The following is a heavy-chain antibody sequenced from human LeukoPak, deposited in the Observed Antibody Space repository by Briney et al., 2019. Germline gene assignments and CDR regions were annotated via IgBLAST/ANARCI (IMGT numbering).Heavy chain of an antibody. CDR3: ARSANPGVHDFDP. J-gene: IGHJ5*02. CDR1: GFTFSNYA. Sequence: PGGSLRLSCGASGFTFSNYAMAWVRQAPGKGLEWLSYITSSSNIDYADSVKGRFTISRDNAKNSLYLQMNSLRDEDTAVYYCARSANPGVHDFDPWGQGTLVTVSS. CDR2: ITSSSNI. V-gene: IGHV3-48*02. D-gene: IGHD6-6*01.